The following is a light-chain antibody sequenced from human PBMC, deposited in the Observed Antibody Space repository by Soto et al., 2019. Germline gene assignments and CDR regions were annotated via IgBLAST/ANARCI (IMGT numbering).Light chain of an antibody. J-gene: IGLJ2*01. CDR2: DNN. CDR1: SSNIGSNY. V-gene: IGLV1-51*01. Sequence: QSVLTQPPSVSAAPGQKVTISCSGSSSNIGSNYVSWYLQLPGTAPKLLIYDNNKRSSGIPDRFSGSKSGTSATLGITGLQTGDEADYYCGTWDSSLSARYVVFGGGTKLTVL. CDR3: GTWDSSLSARYVV.